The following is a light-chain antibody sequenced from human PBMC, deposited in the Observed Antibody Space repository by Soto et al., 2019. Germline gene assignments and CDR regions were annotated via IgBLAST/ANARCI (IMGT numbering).Light chain of an antibody. CDR2: EVS. J-gene: IGLJ3*02. Sequence: QSALTQSPSASGSPGQSVTISCTGTSSDVGGHNYVSWYQHHPGKAPKLIIYEVSKRPSGVPDRFSGSKPGNTASLTVSGLQAEDEAVYYCSSTAGNNNLVFGGGTKVTVL. CDR3: SSTAGNNNLV. V-gene: IGLV2-8*01. CDR1: SSDVGGHNY.